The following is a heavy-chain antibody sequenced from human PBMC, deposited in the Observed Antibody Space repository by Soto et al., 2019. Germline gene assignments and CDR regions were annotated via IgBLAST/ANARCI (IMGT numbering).Heavy chain of an antibody. V-gene: IGHV1-18*01. Sequence: QVQLVQSGAEVKKPGSSVKVSCKASGGTFSSYAISWVRQAPGQGLEWMGWIRAYNGYTNYAQKFQGRVTMTTDTSTSTAYMELRSLISDDTAVYYCARASDGYRSGWYVGYFDYWGQGTLVTVSS. CDR1: GGTFSSYA. J-gene: IGHJ4*02. CDR2: IRAYNGYT. D-gene: IGHD6-19*01. CDR3: ARASDGYRSGWYVGYFDY.